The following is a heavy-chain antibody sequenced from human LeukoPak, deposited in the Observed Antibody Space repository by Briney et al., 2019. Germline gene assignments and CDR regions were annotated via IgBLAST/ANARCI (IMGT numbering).Heavy chain of an antibody. V-gene: IGHV3-7*04. CDR2: IKQDASET. Sequence: PGGSLRLSCAASGFTFSSYWMEWVRHAPVKGLESVSNIKQDASETHYVDSVMGRFTISRDNAKNSLFLQMNSLRAEDTAVYYCARGRPTWNDGYFDYWGQGTLVTASS. CDR1: GFTFSSYW. J-gene: IGHJ4*02. D-gene: IGHD1-1*01. CDR3: ARGRPTWNDGYFDY.